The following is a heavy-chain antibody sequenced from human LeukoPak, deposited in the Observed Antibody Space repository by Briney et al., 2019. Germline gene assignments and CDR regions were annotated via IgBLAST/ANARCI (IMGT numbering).Heavy chain of an antibody. D-gene: IGHD3-22*01. CDR2: ISSSSSYI. CDR3: ARDRFYDSSGYYED. J-gene: IGHJ4*02. Sequence: GGSLRLSCAASGFTFSSYSMNWVRQAPGKGLEWVSSISSSSSYIYYADSVKGRFTTSRDNAKNSLYLQMNSLRAEDTAVYYCARDRFYDSSGYYEDWGQGTLVTVSS. V-gene: IGHV3-21*01. CDR1: GFTFSSYS.